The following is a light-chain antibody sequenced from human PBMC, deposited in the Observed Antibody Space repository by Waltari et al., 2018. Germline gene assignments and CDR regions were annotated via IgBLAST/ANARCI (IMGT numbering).Light chain of an antibody. V-gene: IGKV3-20*01. Sequence: EIVLTQSPDTLSFSPGERATLSCRASQSVASPYLAWYQQKPGQSPRLLIYGTSSRATGIPDRFSGSGSGTDFTLTITRLEPEDFAVYYCQQYGGSPNTFGQGTKLEI. CDR2: GTS. J-gene: IGKJ2*01. CDR1: QSVASPY. CDR3: QQYGGSPNT.